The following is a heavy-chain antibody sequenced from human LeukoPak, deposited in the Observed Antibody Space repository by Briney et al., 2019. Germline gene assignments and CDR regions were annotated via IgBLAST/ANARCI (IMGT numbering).Heavy chain of an antibody. CDR1: GDSISSTNW. V-gene: IGHV4-4*02. D-gene: IGHD2-2*01. J-gene: IGHJ4*02. CDR3: ANKVYCSTTSCYPAGY. Sequence: SETLSLTCAVSGDSISSTNWWSWVRQPPGKGLEWIGEIYHSGTTNYNPSLKSRVTISFDTSKNQFSLNLRSVTAADTAVYYCANKVYCSTTSCYPAGYWGQGTLVTVSS. CDR2: IYHSGTT.